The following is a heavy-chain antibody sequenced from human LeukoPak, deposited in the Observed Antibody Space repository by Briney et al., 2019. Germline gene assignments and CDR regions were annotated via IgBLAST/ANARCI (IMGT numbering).Heavy chain of an antibody. J-gene: IGHJ6*04. CDR3: ARGRGYYGSGMLYGMDV. Sequence: SETLSLTCAVYGGSFSGYYWSWLRQPPGKGLEWIGEINHSGSTNYNPSLKSRVTISVDTSKNQFSLKLSSVTAADTAVYYCARGRGYYGSGMLYGMDVWGKGTTVTVSS. D-gene: IGHD3-10*01. CDR2: INHSGST. CDR1: GGSFSGYY. V-gene: IGHV4-34*01.